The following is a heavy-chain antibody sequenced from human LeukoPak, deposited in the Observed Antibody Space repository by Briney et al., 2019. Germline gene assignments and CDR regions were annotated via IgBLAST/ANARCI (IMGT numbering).Heavy chain of an antibody. CDR1: GGSFSGYY. J-gene: IGHJ4*02. CDR2: INHSGST. D-gene: IGHD3-22*01. V-gene: IGHV4-34*01. Sequence: SETLSLTCAVYGGSFSGYYWSWIRQPPGKGLEWIGEINHSGSTNYNPSLKSRVTISVDTSKDQFSLKLSSVTAADTAVYYCARDYYDSSGYYDYWGQGTLVTVSS. CDR3: ARDYYDSSGYYDY.